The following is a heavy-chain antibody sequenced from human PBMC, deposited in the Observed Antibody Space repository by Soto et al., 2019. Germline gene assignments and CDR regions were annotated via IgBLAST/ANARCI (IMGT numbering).Heavy chain of an antibody. CDR3: ARGYGNLDY. CDR2: ISSSSNYI. V-gene: IGHV3-21*06. Sequence: PVGSLRLSCAASGFTCSSYTMNWVRQAPGKGLEWVSSISSSSNYIYYVDSVKGRFTISRDNAKNSLYLQMNSLRAEDTAVYYCARGYGNLDYWGQGTLVTVSS. J-gene: IGHJ4*02. CDR1: GFTCSSYT. D-gene: IGHD4-17*01.